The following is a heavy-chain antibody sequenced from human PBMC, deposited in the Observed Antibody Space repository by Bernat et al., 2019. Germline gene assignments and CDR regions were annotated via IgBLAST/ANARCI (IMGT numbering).Heavy chain of an antibody. J-gene: IGHJ4*02. Sequence: QVQLVESGGGVVQPGRSLRLSCAASGFTFSSYGMHWVRQAPGKGLEWVAVIWYDGSNKYYADSVKGRFTISRDNAKNTLYLQMNSLRAEDTAVYYCARGGGSYAGYWGQGTLVTVSS. CDR2: IWYDGSNK. CDR3: ARGGGSYAGY. CDR1: GFTFSSYG. D-gene: IGHD1-26*01. V-gene: IGHV3-33*01.